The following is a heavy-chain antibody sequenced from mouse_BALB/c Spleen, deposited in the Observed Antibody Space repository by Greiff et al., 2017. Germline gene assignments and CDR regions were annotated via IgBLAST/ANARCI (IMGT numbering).Heavy chain of an antibody. CDR2: IYPSDSYT. V-gene: IGHV1-69*02. Sequence: QVQLKQPGAELVRPGASVKLSCKASGYTFTSYWINWVKQRPGQGLEWIGNIYPSDSYTNYNQKFKDKATLTVDKSSSTAYMQLSSPTSEDSAVYYCTRDGNLYYFDYWGQGTTLTVSS. D-gene: IGHD2-1*01. J-gene: IGHJ2*01. CDR3: TRDGNLYYFDY. CDR1: GYTFTSYW.